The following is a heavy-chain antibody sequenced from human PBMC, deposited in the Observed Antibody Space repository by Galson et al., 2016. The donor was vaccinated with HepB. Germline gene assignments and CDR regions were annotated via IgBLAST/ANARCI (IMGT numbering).Heavy chain of an antibody. CDR3: ARHVRPGYYYYGMDV. J-gene: IGHJ6*02. V-gene: IGHV4-39*01. CDR2: IYYSGST. CDR1: GGSISRSSSY. Sequence: SETLSLTCTVSGGSISRSSSYWGWIRQPPGKGLEWIGSIYYSGSTYYNPSLQSRVTISADTSKNEFSLRLSSVTAADTAVYFCARHVRPGYYYYGMDVWGQGTTVTVSS.